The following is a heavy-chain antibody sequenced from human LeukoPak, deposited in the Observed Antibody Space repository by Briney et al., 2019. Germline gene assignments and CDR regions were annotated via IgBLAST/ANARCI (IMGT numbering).Heavy chain of an antibody. V-gene: IGHV4-30-2*01. CDR3: ARSIPGYYYYGMDV. CDR1: GGSISSGGYS. Sequence: MSSETLSLTCTVSGGSISSGGYSWSWIRQPPGKGLEWIGYIYHSGSTYYNPSLKSRVTISVDRSKNQFSLKLSSVTAADTAVYYCARSIPGYYYYGMDVWGQGTTVTVSS. J-gene: IGHJ6*02. D-gene: IGHD2-15*01. CDR2: IYHSGST.